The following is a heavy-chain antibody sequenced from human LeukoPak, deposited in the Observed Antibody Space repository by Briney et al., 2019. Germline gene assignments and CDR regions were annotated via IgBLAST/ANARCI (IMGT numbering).Heavy chain of an antibody. J-gene: IGHJ4*02. D-gene: IGHD6-13*01. Sequence: SETLSLTCAVYGRSFSGYYWSWIRQPPGKGLEWIGEINHSGSTNYNPSLKSRVTISVDTSKNQFSLKLSSVTAADTAVYYCARWRVIAAAGIDYWGQGTLVTISS. V-gene: IGHV4-34*01. CDR1: GRSFSGYY. CDR2: INHSGST. CDR3: ARWRVIAAAGIDY.